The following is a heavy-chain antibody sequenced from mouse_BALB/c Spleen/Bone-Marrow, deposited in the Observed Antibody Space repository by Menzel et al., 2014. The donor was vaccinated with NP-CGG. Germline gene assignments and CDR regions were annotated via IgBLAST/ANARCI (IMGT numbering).Heavy chain of an antibody. V-gene: IGHV1-77*01. CDR1: GYTFTDYV. CDR2: IYPGSGST. CDR3: ARGLGLPFYAMDY. J-gene: IGHJ4*01. Sequence: QVQLQQSGPELVKPGASVKMSCKASGYTFTDYVISWVKQRTGQGLEWIGEIYPGSGSTYYNEKFKGKATLTADKSSNTAYMQLSSLTSEDSAVYFCARGLGLPFYAMDYRGQGTSVTVSS. D-gene: IGHD3-1*01.